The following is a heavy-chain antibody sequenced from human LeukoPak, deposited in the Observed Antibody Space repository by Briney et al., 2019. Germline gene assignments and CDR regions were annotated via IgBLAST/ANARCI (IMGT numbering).Heavy chain of an antibody. V-gene: IGHV3-53*05. J-gene: IGHJ4*02. CDR1: GFTVSSNY. Sequence: GGYLRLSCAASGFTVSSNYMSWVRQAPGKGLEWVSVSYSGGSTYYADSVKGRFTISRDNSKNTLYLQMNSLRAEDTAVYYWAKELYYYDSSGSPPGYWGQGTLVTVSS. CDR3: AKELYYYDSSGSPPGY. D-gene: IGHD3-22*01. CDR2: SYSGGST.